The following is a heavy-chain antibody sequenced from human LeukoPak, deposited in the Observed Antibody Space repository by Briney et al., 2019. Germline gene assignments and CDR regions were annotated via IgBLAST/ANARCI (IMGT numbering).Heavy chain of an antibody. V-gene: IGHV1-18*01. J-gene: IGHJ4*02. CDR3: ARVDLYYDSSGYSQAANDY. Sequence: ASVTVSCKASGYTFTGYAISWVRQAPGQGLEWMGWVSAYNGATNYAQNFQDRVTMTTDTPTTTAYMELRSLRSDDTAVYYCARVDLYYDSSGYSQAANDYWGQGTLVTVSS. CDR2: VSAYNGAT. CDR1: GYTFTGYA. D-gene: IGHD3-22*01.